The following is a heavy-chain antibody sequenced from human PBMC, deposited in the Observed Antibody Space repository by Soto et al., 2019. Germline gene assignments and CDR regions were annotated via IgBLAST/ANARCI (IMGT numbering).Heavy chain of an antibody. CDR1: GFTFSSYS. Sequence: GGSLRLSCAASGFTFSSYSMNWVRQAPGKGLEWVSYISSSSTIYYADSVKGRFTISRDNAKNSLYLQMNSLRDEDTAVYYCARVRGGSIAVAGTGDYYYYGMDVWGQGTTVTVSS. D-gene: IGHD6-19*01. V-gene: IGHV3-48*02. CDR2: ISSSSTI. CDR3: ARVRGGSIAVAGTGDYYYYGMDV. J-gene: IGHJ6*02.